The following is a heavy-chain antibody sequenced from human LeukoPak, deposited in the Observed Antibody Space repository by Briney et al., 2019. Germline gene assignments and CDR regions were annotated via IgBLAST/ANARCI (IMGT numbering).Heavy chain of an antibody. V-gene: IGHV1-8*02. CDR1: GYTFTNYD. J-gene: IGHJ4*02. CDR3: ARAHGPTFIAAPPDYFDY. D-gene: IGHD6-13*01. Sequence: ASVKVSCKASGYTFTNYDINWVRQAAGQGVEWRGWMNPNSGNTGYAQKLQGRLTMTTDTSTSTAYMELRSLRSDDTAVYYCARAHGPTFIAAPPDYFDYWGQGTLVTVSS. CDR2: MNPNSGNT.